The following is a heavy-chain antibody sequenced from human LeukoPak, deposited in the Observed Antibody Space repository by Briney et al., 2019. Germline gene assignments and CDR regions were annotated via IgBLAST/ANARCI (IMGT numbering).Heavy chain of an antibody. D-gene: IGHD3-22*01. Sequence: AGESLKISCKGSGYSFTSYWIGWVRQAPGKGLEWVSGISASGGTTYYADSVKGRFTISRDNSKNTLYLQMNSLRAEDTAVYYCAKSRWGYYDCGESWGQGTLVTVSS. CDR2: ISASGGTT. CDR3: AKSRWGYYDCGES. J-gene: IGHJ5*02. V-gene: IGHV3-23*01. CDR1: GYSFTSYW.